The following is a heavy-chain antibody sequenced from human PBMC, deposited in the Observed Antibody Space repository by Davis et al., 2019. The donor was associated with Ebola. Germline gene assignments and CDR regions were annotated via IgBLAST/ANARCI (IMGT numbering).Heavy chain of an antibody. J-gene: IGHJ4*02. CDR1: GGSISSYY. CDR3: ARCIAVAGLICYYFDY. V-gene: IGHV4-59*08. CDR2: IYYSGST. D-gene: IGHD6-19*01. Sequence: PSETLSLTCTVSGGSISSYYWSWIRQPPGKGLEWIGYIYYSGSTNYNPSLKSRVTISVDTSKNQFSLKLSSVTAADTAVYYCARCIAVAGLICYYFDYWGQGTLVTVSS.